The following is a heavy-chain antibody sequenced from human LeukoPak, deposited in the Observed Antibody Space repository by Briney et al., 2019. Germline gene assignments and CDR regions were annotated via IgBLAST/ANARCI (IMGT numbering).Heavy chain of an antibody. CDR3: ARHSTWELRLDY. Sequence: SETLSLTCTVSGGSISISTYYWGWIRQPPGKGLEWIGSIYHSGSTHYNPSLRSRVTMSVDTSKNQFTLKVTAVTAADTAVYYCARHSTWELRLDYWGQGTLVTVSS. V-gene: IGHV4-39*01. CDR1: GGSISISTYY. D-gene: IGHD1-26*01. J-gene: IGHJ4*02. CDR2: IYHSGST.